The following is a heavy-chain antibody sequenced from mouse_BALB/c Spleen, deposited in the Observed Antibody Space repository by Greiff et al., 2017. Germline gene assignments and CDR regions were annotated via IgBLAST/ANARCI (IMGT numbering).Heavy chain of an antibody. Sequence: QVQLKQSGAELMKPGASVKISCKATGYTFSSYWIEWVKQRPGHGLEWIGEILPGSGSTNYNEKFKGKATFTADTSSNTAYMQLSSLTSEDSAVYYCAVGTTDYYAMDYWGQGTSVTVSS. CDR2: ILPGSGST. D-gene: IGHD2-14*01. J-gene: IGHJ4*01. CDR3: AVGTTDYYAMDY. CDR1: GYTFSSYW. V-gene: IGHV1-9*01.